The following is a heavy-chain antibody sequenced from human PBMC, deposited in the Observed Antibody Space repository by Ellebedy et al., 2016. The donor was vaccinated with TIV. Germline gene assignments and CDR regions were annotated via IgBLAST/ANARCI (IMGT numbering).Heavy chain of an antibody. J-gene: IGHJ4*02. CDR3: SRGGGCGGGTCYYPDF. CDR2: ISTISSY. V-gene: IGHV3-21*01. Sequence: LSLTCAASGFTFSSYSLNWVRQAPGKGLEWVSSISTISSYADSVRGRFTISRDNAKNSLYLQMNSLRAEDTAVYYCSRGGGCGGGTCYYPDFWGQGTLVTVSS. D-gene: IGHD2-15*01. CDR1: GFTFSSYS.